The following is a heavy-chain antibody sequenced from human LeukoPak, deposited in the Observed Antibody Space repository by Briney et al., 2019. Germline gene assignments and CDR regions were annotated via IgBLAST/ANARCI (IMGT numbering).Heavy chain of an antibody. CDR1: GFTFSSYG. V-gene: IGHV3-23*01. CDR2: IGGTGYST. Sequence: QAGGSLRLSCAASGFTFSSYGMSWVRQAPGKGLEWVSAIGGTGYSTYYADSVKGRFSISRDNSKNTLYLHMDSLRAEDTAVYYCAKVMNMIVVASIDSWGQGILVTVSS. CDR3: AKVMNMIVVASIDS. D-gene: IGHD3-22*01. J-gene: IGHJ4*02.